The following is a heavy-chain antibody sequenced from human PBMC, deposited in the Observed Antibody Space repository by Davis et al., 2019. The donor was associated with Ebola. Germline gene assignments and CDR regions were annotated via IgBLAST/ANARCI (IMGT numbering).Heavy chain of an antibody. CDR3: AKGAAAGSYYFDY. J-gene: IGHJ4*02. CDR1: GFTFSSYA. D-gene: IGHD6-13*01. Sequence: GESLKISCAASGFTFSSYAMSWVRQAPGKGLEWVSAISGSGGSTYYADSVKGRFTISRDNSKNTLYLQMNSLRAEDTAVYYCAKGAAAGSYYFDYWGQRTLVTVSS. CDR2: ISGSGGST. V-gene: IGHV3-23*01.